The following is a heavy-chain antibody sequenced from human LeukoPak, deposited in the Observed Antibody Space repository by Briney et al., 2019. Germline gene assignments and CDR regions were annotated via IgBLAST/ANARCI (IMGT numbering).Heavy chain of an antibody. Sequence: PGGSLRLSCAASEFTLNNYWMNWVRQAPGKGLEWVANIKQDGSEKYYVDSVKGRFSISRDNAKNSLYLQMNSLRAEDTAVYYCARGGYRHGMDVWGQGTTVTVSS. J-gene: IGHJ6*02. D-gene: IGHD5-12*01. V-gene: IGHV3-7*01. CDR1: EFTLNNYW. CDR2: IKQDGSEK. CDR3: ARGGYRHGMDV.